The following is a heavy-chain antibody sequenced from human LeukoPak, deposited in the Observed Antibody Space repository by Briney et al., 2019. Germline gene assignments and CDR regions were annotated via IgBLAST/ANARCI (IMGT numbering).Heavy chain of an antibody. Sequence: GASVKVSCKASGYVFSSYGITWVRQAPGQGLEWMGWISAYNGNTNSAQRFQGRVTMTTDTSTNTAYMELRSLTSDDTAVYYCARSYCGGDCHSSTGAFDIWGQGTMVTVSS. CDR1: GYVFSSYG. CDR3: ARSYCGGDCHSSTGAFDI. D-gene: IGHD2-21*02. CDR2: ISAYNGNT. V-gene: IGHV1-18*01. J-gene: IGHJ3*02.